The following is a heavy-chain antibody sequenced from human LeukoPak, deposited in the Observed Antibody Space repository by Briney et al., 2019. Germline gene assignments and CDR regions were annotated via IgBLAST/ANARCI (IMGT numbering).Heavy chain of an antibody. CDR3: ARDYTGYFP. V-gene: IGHV1-2*06. CDR2: INPNNGGT. Sequence: ASVKVSCKASRYTFTGYYIHWVRQAPGQGLEWMGRINPNNGGTNYAQKFQGRVTMTRDMSMSTAYMELSRLRSVDTAVYYCARDYTGYFPWGQGTLVIVSS. J-gene: IGHJ5*02. CDR1: RYTFTGYY. D-gene: IGHD3-9*01.